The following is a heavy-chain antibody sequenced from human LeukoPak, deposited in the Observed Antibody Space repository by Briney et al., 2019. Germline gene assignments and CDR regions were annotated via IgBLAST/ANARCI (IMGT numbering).Heavy chain of an antibody. CDR1: GGSISSSNW. CDR2: INHSGST. J-gene: IGHJ6*03. CDR3: AREHCSGGSCYSIYYYYYMDV. V-gene: IGHV4-4*02. D-gene: IGHD2-15*01. Sequence: SQTLSLTCAVSGGSISSSNWWSWVRQPPGKGLEWIGEINHSGSTNYNPSLKSRVTISVDTSKNQFSLKLSSVTAADTAVYYCAREHCSGGSCYSIYYYYYMDVWGKGTTVTVSS.